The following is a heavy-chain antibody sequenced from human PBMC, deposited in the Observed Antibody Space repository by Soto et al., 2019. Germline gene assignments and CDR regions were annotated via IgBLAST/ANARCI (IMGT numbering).Heavy chain of an antibody. Sequence: QVQLVQSGAEVKKPGASVTVSCKASGYTFTSYGISWVRQAPGQGLEWMGWISAYNGNTDYAQELKGRVTMTTDTSTTSAYMELRSLRSDDTAVYYCARMVVVSATDGYYYYGMDVWGQGTTVTVSS. CDR2: ISAYNGNT. D-gene: IGHD2-15*01. J-gene: IGHJ6*02. V-gene: IGHV1-18*01. CDR1: GYTFTSYG. CDR3: ARMVVVSATDGYYYYGMDV.